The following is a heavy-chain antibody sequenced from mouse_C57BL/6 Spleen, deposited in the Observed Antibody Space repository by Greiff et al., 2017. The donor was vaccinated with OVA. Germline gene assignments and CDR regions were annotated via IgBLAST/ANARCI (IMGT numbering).Heavy chain of an antibody. J-gene: IGHJ4*01. Sequence: SGAELVRPGASVTLSCKASGYTFTDYEMHWVKQTPVHGLEWIGAIDPETGGTAYNQKFKGKAILTADKSSSTAYMELRSLTSEDSAVYYCTRRVYYAMDYWGQGTSVTVSS. CDR1: GYTFTDYE. CDR2: IDPETGGT. CDR3: TRRVYYAMDY. V-gene: IGHV1-15*01.